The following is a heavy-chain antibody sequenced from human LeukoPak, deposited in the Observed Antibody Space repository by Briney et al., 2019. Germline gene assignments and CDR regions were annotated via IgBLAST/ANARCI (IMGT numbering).Heavy chain of an antibody. J-gene: IGHJ4*02. CDR3: AKSSGPRYYFDC. CDR2: ISGSAATT. D-gene: IGHD6-19*01. V-gene: IGHV3-23*01. CDR1: GFTFSSYA. Sequence: GGSLRLSCAASGFTFSSYAMRWVRQAPGKGLEWVSSISGSAATTYYADSVEGRFTTSRDNSKNTLYLQMNNLRAEDTAVYYCAKSSGPRYYFDCWGQGTLVTVSS.